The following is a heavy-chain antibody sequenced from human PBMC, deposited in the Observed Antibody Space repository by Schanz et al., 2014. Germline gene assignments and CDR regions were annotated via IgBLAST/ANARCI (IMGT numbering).Heavy chain of an antibody. CDR3: VKGGTNTLDS. J-gene: IGHJ4*02. Sequence: EVQLVESGGGLVQPGGSLRLSCAASGFTFSSYWMSWVRQAPGEGLEWVANIKQDGSEKYYVDSVKGRFTISRDNAKNSLYLQMNSLRGDDTAIYYCVKGGTNTLDSWGQGTLVTVSS. CDR2: IKQDGSEK. CDR1: GFTFSSYW. V-gene: IGHV3-7*01.